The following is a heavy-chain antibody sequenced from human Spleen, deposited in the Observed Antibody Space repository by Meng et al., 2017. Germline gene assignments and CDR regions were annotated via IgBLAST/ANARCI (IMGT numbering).Heavy chain of an antibody. CDR3: AKARDSSGSRGGGFDY. CDR2: ISSSGGGT. CDR1: GFTFSSYA. J-gene: IGHJ4*02. D-gene: IGHD6-19*01. Sequence: GESLKISCAASGFTFSSYATSWVRQAPGKGLEWVSAISSSGGGTYYADSVKGRFTISRDNSKNTLDLQMSSLRVEDTAVYFCAKARDSSGSRGGGFDYWGQGTLVTVSS. V-gene: IGHV3-23*01.